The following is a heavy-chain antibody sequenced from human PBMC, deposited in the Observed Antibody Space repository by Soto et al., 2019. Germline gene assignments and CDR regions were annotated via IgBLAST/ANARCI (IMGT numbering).Heavy chain of an antibody. Sequence: QVQLQESGPGLVKPSGTLSLTCAVSSGSISSSNWWSWVRQPPGKGLEWIGEIYHSGSTNYNPSLKSLVTISVDKSKNQFSLKLSSVTAADTAVYYCASTPFYYDILTGYYFGAFDIWGQGTMVTVSS. CDR1: SGSISSSNW. CDR3: ASTPFYYDILTGYYFGAFDI. V-gene: IGHV4-4*02. D-gene: IGHD3-9*01. J-gene: IGHJ3*02. CDR2: IYHSGST.